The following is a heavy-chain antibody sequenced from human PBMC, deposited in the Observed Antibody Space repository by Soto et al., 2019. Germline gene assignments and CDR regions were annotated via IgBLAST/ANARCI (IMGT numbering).Heavy chain of an antibody. D-gene: IGHD3-10*01. J-gene: IGHJ6*03. CDR2: ISGSGGST. Sequence: PGGSLRLSCAASGFTFSSYAMSWVRQAPGKGLEWVSAISGSGGSTYYADSVKGRFTISRDNSKNTLYLQMNSLRAEDTAVYYCAKAGYGSGSFLQPYYYYYMDVWGKGTTVTVSS. V-gene: IGHV3-23*01. CDR1: GFTFSSYA. CDR3: AKAGYGSGSFLQPYYYYYMDV.